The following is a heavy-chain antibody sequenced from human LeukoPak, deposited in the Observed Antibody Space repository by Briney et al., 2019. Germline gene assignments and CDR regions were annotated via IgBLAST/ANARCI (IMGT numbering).Heavy chain of an antibody. Sequence: ASVKVSCKVSGYTLTELSMHRVRQAPGKGLEWMGGFDPEDGETIYAQKFQGRVTMTEDTSTDTAYMELSSLRSEDTAVYYCATTADCSGGSCYPFDYWGQGTLVTVSS. D-gene: IGHD2-15*01. CDR1: GYTLTELS. CDR3: ATTADCSGGSCYPFDY. CDR2: FDPEDGET. J-gene: IGHJ4*02. V-gene: IGHV1-24*01.